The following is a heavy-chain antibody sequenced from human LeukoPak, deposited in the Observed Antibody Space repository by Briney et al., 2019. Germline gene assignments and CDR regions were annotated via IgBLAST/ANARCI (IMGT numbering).Heavy chain of an antibody. CDR1: GGTFSSYA. D-gene: IGHD3-3*01. CDR2: IIPIFGTA. CDR3: SLVLRFLEWLFRGYCYMDV. J-gene: IGHJ6*03. Sequence: SVKVSCKASGGTFSSYAISWVRQAPGQGLEWMGGIIPIFGTANYAQKFQGRVTITTDESTSTAYMELSSLRSEDAAVYYCSLVLRFLEWLFRGYCYMDVWGKGTTVTVSS. V-gene: IGHV1-69*05.